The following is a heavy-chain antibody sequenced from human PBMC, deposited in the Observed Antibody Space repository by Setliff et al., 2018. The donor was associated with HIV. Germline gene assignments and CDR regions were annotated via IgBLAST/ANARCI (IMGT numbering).Heavy chain of an antibody. D-gene: IGHD3-10*01. J-gene: IGHJ4*02. CDR3: GRENPGDY. CDR2: IYGSGST. V-gene: IGHV4-4*08. Sequence: SETLSLTCAVSGDSIGTYSWHWLRQPPGKGLEWIGYIYGSGSTNYNPSLKSRITISVDTSKNQFSLKLSSVTAADTAVYYCGRENPGDYWGQGTLVTVSS. CDR1: GDSIGTYS.